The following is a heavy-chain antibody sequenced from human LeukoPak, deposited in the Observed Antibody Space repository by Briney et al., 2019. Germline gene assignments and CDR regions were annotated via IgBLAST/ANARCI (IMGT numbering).Heavy chain of an antibody. CDR2: IYYSGST. CDR3: ARMPIVGATTSDY. CDR1: GGSISSSSYY. Sequence: PSETLSLTCTVSGGSISSSSYYWGWIRQPPGKGLEWIGSIYYSGSTYYNPSLKSRVTRSVDTSKNQFSLKLSSVTAADTAVYYCARMPIVGATTSDYWGQGTLVTVSS. J-gene: IGHJ4*02. D-gene: IGHD1-26*01. V-gene: IGHV4-39*01.